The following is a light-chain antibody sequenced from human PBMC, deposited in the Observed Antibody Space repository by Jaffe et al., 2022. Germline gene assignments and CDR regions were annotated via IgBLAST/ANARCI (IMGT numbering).Light chain of an antibody. Sequence: NFMLTQPHSVSESPGKTVTISCTGSSGSIASNYVQWYQQRPGSAPTTVIYEDNQRPSGVPDRFSGSIDSSSNSASLTISGLKTEDEADYYCQSYDSSNHKDVFGTGTKVTVL. J-gene: IGLJ1*01. CDR2: EDN. V-gene: IGLV6-57*02. CDR3: QSYDSSNHKDV. CDR1: SGSIASNY.